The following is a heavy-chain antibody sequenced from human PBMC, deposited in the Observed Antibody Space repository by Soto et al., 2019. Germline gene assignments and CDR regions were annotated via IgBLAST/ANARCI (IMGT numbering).Heavy chain of an antibody. CDR1: GGSVSSGSYY. Sequence: SETLSLTCTVSGGSVSSGSYYWTWIRQPPGKGLEWLGYIYYSGTTNYNPPLKSRITISVDTSGNQFSLKLSSVTAADTAVYFCARDVSSEYASILDVWGRGARVTVSS. D-gene: IGHD3-3*01. CDR2: IYYSGTT. CDR3: ARDVSSEYASILDV. J-gene: IGHJ4*02. V-gene: IGHV4-61*01.